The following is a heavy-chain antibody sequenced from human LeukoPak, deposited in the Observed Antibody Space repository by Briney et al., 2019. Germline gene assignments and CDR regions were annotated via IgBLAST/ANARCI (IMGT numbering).Heavy chain of an antibody. CDR2: IYSGGST. J-gene: IGHJ4*02. CDR1: GFTVSSNY. Sequence: GGSLRLSCAASGFTVSSNYMSRVRQAPGKGLEWVSVIYSGGSTYYADSVKGRFTISRDNSKNTLYLQMNSLRAEDTAVYYCARGHNFGRLHPFDYWGQGTLVTVSS. CDR3: ARGHNFGRLHPFDY. V-gene: IGHV3-66*01. D-gene: IGHD3-9*01.